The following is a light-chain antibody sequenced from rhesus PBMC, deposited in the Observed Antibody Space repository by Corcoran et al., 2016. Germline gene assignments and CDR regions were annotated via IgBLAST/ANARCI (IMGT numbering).Light chain of an antibody. V-gene: IGKV2-104*01. CDR1: QSLLDSEDGNTY. Sequence: DIVMTQTPLSLPVTLGEPASISCRSSQSLLDSEDGNTYLDWDLQKPGQSPQLLIYEVSNRAAGVPGRFSGGGSDTDFTLKISRLEAEDVGIYYCLQALGFPLTFGGGAKVEIK. J-gene: IGKJ4*01. CDR3: LQALGFPLT. CDR2: EVS.